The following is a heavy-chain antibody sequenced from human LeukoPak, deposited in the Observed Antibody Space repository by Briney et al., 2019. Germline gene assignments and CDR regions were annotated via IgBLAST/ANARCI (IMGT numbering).Heavy chain of an antibody. Sequence: GGSLRLSCAASGFTFSDYYMNWIRQAPGKGLEWVSYISSSGSTIYYADSVKGRFTISRDNAKNSLYLQMNSLRAEDTAVYYCARDPYYYDSSGYLPWGQGTLVTVSS. CDR1: GFTFSDYY. CDR2: ISSSGSTI. CDR3: ARDPYYYDSSGYLP. D-gene: IGHD3-22*01. V-gene: IGHV3-11*01. J-gene: IGHJ5*02.